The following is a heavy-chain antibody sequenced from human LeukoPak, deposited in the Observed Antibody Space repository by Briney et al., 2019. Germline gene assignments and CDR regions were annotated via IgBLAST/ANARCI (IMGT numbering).Heavy chain of an antibody. CDR2: INHSGST. CDR1: GGSFSGYY. J-gene: IGHJ4*02. V-gene: IGHV4-34*01. Sequence: PSETLSLTCTVFGGSFSGYYWNWIRQPPGKGLEWIGEINHSGSTNYNPSLKSRVTISVDTSKNQFSLKLSSVTAADTAVYYCASGHLLDYWGQGTLVTVSS. CDR3: ASGHLLDY.